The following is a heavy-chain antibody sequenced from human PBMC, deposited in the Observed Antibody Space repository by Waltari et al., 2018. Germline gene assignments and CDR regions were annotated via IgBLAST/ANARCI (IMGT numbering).Heavy chain of an antibody. J-gene: IGHJ4*02. CDR3: ARLDPNGFDDS. D-gene: IGHD2-8*01. V-gene: IGHV4-39*01. Sequence: QLQLQESGPGLVKPSETLSLTCFVSGDSMNSRSYSWGWIRQSPGGGLEWVGQMYITGLSEYNPSLRSRVSISIDRSKSQFSRTLTSLTAADTAVYHCARLDPNGFDDSWGQGTLVTVST. CDR1: GDSMNSRSYS. CDR2: MYITGLS.